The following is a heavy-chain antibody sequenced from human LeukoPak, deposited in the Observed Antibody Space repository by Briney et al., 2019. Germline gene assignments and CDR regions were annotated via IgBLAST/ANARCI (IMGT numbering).Heavy chain of an antibody. CDR3: ATFSEAPAAGYDF. CDR2: VYYSGTT. D-gene: IGHD6-13*01. V-gene: IGHV4-39*07. Sequence: SETLSLTCIVSGGSISSSSYYWGWIRQPPGKGLEWIGNVYYSGTTYYNPSLKSRVTISVDTSKNQFSLKVNSVTAADTAVYYCATFSEAPAAGYDFWGQGTPVTVSS. J-gene: IGHJ4*02. CDR1: GGSISSSSYY.